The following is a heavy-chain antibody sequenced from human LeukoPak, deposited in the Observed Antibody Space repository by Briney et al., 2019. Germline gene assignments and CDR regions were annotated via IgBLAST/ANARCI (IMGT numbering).Heavy chain of an antibody. J-gene: IGHJ4*02. Sequence: ASVKVSCKASGYTFTGYYMHWVRQAPGQGLEWMGWINPNSGGTNYAQKFQGWVTMTRDTSISTAYMELSRLRSDDTAVYYCARVRGVAAAGTVFDYWGQGTLVTVSS. CDR2: INPNSGGT. D-gene: IGHD6-13*01. CDR1: GYTFTGYY. CDR3: ARVRGVAAAGTVFDY. V-gene: IGHV1-2*04.